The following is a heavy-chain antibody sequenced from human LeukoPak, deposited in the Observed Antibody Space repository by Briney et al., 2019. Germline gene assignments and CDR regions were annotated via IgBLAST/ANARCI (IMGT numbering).Heavy chain of an antibody. J-gene: IGHJ4*02. D-gene: IGHD2-2*01. CDR3: AREVGCSSTSCSDY. Sequence: QPGGSLRLSCAASGFTFSSYSMDWVRQAPGKGLEWVSYITSSSSTIFYADSVKGRFTISRDNAKNSLYLQMNSLRAEDTAVYYCAREVGCSSTSCSDYWGQGTLVTVSS. V-gene: IGHV3-48*01. CDR2: ITSSSSTI. CDR1: GFTFSSYS.